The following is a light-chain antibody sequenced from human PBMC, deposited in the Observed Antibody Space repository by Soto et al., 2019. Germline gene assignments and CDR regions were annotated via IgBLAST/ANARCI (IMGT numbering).Light chain of an antibody. Sequence: EIVLTQSPGTLSLSPGERSTLSCRASQSVSSSYLACYQQKPGQAPRLLIYGASSRATGIPDRFSGSGSGTDFTLTISRLEPEDFAVYYCQQYGSSPLTFGGGTTVDIK. CDR1: QSVSSSY. V-gene: IGKV3-20*01. CDR2: GAS. J-gene: IGKJ4*01. CDR3: QQYGSSPLT.